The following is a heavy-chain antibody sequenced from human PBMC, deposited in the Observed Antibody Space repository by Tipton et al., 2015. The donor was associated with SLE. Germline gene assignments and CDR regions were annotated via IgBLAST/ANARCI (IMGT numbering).Heavy chain of an antibody. CDR1: GGSFSGYY. V-gene: IGHV4-34*01. D-gene: IGHD3-3*01. J-gene: IGHJ4*02. Sequence: TLSLTRAVYGGSFSGYYWSWIRQPPGKGLEWIGEVNHSGSTNYNPSLKSRVTISVDTSKNQFSLKLSSVTAADTAMYYCARPNDFSILWGQGTLVTVSS. CDR2: VNHSGST. CDR3: ARPNDFSIL.